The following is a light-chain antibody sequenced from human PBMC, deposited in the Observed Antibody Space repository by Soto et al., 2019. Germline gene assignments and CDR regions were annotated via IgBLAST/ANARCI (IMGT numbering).Light chain of an antibody. CDR1: QSVANS. V-gene: IGKV3-15*01. CDR3: QQYNNWWT. J-gene: IGKJ5*01. Sequence: EIVMTHSPDTLSVSPGERATLSCSASQSVANSIAWYQQKPGQAPRLLVYSASTRATGIPARFSGSGSGTGFTLTISSLQSEDFAVYYCQQYNNWWTFGQGTRLEIK. CDR2: SAS.